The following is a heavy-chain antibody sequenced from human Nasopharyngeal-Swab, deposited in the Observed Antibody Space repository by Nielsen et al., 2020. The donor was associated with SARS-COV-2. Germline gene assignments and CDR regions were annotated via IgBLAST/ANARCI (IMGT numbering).Heavy chain of an antibody. V-gene: IGHV1-3*01. J-gene: IGHJ4*02. CDR2: INAGNGNT. CDR1: GYTFTSYA. CDR3: ARDGTIYCSGGSCYYFDY. Sequence: ASVKVSCKASGYTFTSYAMHWVRPAPGQRLEWMGWINAGNGNTKYSQKFQGRVTITRDTSASTAYMELSSLRSEDTAVYYCARDGTIYCSGGSCYYFDYWGQGTLVTVSS. D-gene: IGHD2-15*01.